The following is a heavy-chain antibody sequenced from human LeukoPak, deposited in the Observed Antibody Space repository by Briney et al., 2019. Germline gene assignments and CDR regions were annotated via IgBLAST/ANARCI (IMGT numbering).Heavy chain of an antibody. J-gene: IGHJ4*02. CDR2: ISSSSTYI. CDR1: GFTFRSYS. D-gene: IGHD4-11*01. CDR3: ARDPYSGLFDY. Sequence: KTGGSLRLSCAASGFTFRSYSMNWVRQAPGKGLEWVSSISSSSTYIYYADSVKGRFTISRDNAKNSLYLQMNSLRAEDTAVYYCARDPYSGLFDYWGQGTLVTVSS. V-gene: IGHV3-21*01.